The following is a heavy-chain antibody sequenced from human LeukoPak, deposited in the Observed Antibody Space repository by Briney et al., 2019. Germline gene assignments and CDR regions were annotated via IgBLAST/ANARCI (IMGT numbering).Heavy chain of an antibody. CDR2: ISYDGSNK. Sequence: GGSLRLSCAASGFTFSSYAMHWVRQAPGKGLEWVAVISYDGSNKYYADSVKGRFTISRDNAKNTLYLQMNSLRAEDTAVYYCAREAGYCSGGSCYYFDYWGQGTLVTVSS. D-gene: IGHD2-15*01. V-gene: IGHV3-30-3*01. CDR1: GFTFSSYA. J-gene: IGHJ4*02. CDR3: AREAGYCSGGSCYYFDY.